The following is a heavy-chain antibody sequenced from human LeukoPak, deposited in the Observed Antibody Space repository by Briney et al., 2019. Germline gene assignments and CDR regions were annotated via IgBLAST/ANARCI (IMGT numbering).Heavy chain of an antibody. V-gene: IGHV3-20*04. J-gene: IGHJ3*02. CDR2: INWNGGST. D-gene: IGHD4-17*01. Sequence: GGSLRLSCAASGFTFVDYSMSWVRQAPGKGLEWVSGINWNGGSTGYADSVKGRFTISRDNAKNSLYLQMNSLRAEDTALYYCARIDYGFDAFDIWGQGTMVTVSS. CDR3: ARIDYGFDAFDI. CDR1: GFTFVDYS.